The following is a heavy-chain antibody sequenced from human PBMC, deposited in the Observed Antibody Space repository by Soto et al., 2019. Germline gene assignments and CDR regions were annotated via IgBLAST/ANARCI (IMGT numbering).Heavy chain of an antibody. CDR1: GFTFSTDS. CDR2: ISSITGTI. CDR3: ASHYDSSDYYYGWFDP. J-gene: IGHJ5*02. V-gene: IGHV3-48*01. D-gene: IGHD3-22*01. Sequence: GGSLRLSCAASGFTFSTDSRNWVRQAPVKGLEWVSYISSITGTIYYADSVKGRFTISRDNAKNSLYPQMNSLRAEDTAVYYCASHYDSSDYYYGWFDPWGQGTLVTVSS.